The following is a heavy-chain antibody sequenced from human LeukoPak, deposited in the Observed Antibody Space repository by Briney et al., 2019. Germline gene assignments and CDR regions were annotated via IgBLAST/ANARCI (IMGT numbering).Heavy chain of an antibody. CDR3: ARAWQWLPLDS. CDR2: IYTSGNT. CDR1: GGSISSYY. V-gene: IGHV4-4*07. Sequence: SETLSLTCSVSGGSISSYYWSWIRQPAGKGLEWIGRIYTSGNTNYNPSLKSRVTMSVDTSKNQFSLKVTSVTAADTAVYYWARAWQWLPLDSWGQGTLVTVSS. J-gene: IGHJ4*02. D-gene: IGHD6-19*01.